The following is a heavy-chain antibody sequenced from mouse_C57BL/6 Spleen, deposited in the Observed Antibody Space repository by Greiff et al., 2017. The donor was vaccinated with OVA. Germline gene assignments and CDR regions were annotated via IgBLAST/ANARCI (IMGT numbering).Heavy chain of an antibody. V-gene: IGHV5-4*01. J-gene: IGHJ3*01. D-gene: IGHD1-1*01. CDR3: ARDQGFITTVVEGFAY. Sequence: EVHLVESGGGLVKPGGSLKLSCAASGFTFSSYAMSWVRQTPEKRLEWVATISDGGSYTYYPDNVKGRFTISRDNAKNNLYLQMSHLKSEDTAMYYCARDQGFITTVVEGFAYWGQGTLVTVSA. CDR1: GFTFSSYA. CDR2: ISDGGSYT.